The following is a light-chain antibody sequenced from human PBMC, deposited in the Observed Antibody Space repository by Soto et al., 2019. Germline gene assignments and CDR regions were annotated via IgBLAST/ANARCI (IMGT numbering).Light chain of an antibody. V-gene: IGLV2-14*01. CDR3: ISYTSKSSLI. Sequence: QSALTQPASVSGSPGQSITISCAGTMRDVGAYNLVSWYQQHPGRAPQLIIYEVRNRPSGISFRFSGSKSGNTASLTISGLQAEYEADYYCISYTSKSSLIFGGGTKLTVL. J-gene: IGLJ2*01. CDR2: EVR. CDR1: MRDVGAYNL.